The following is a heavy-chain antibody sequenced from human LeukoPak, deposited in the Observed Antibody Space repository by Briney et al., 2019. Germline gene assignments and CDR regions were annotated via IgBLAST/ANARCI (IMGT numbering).Heavy chain of an antibody. CDR3: ARGLGHCSSTSCRPYTMDA. J-gene: IGHJ6*04. CDR1: GFTFSSYA. CDR2: ISGSGGST. V-gene: IGHV3-23*01. Sequence: GGSLRLSCAASGFTFSSYAMSWVRQAPGKGLEWVSVISGSGGSTDYADSVKGRFTISRDTSKNTPYLQVNSLRAEDTAVYYCARGLGHCSSTSCRPYTMDAWGKGTTVTVSS. D-gene: IGHD2-2*01.